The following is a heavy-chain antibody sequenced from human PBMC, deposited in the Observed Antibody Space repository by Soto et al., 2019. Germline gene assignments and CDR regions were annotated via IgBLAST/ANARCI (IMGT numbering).Heavy chain of an antibody. D-gene: IGHD3-3*01. CDR1: GFTLIDYG. Sequence: QVQLVESGGGVVQPGGSLRLSCEVSGFTLIDYGMHWVRQAPGKGLDWVGAISSDGSKQSYGDSVRGRFTFSRDNSKNMLYLQMNSLRGDDTAVYYCAKGHAPAIHSTFHIWGQGTMVTVSS. J-gene: IGHJ3*02. CDR2: ISSDGSKQ. V-gene: IGHV3-30*18. CDR3: AKGHAPAIHSTFHI.